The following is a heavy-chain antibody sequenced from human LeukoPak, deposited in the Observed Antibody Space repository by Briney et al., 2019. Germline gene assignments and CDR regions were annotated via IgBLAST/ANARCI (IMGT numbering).Heavy chain of an antibody. CDR2: IRASGGST. D-gene: IGHD2-15*01. CDR1: GFTFSSYA. V-gene: IGHV3-23*01. J-gene: IGHJ5*02. Sequence: PGGSLRLSCAASGFTFSSYAMNWVRQAPGKGLEWVSAIRASGGSTYYADSVKGRFTVSRDNSKNTLYLQMNSLRAEDTAVYFCAKGYCSGGSCYFGWFDPWGQGTLVTVSS. CDR3: AKGYCSGGSCYFGWFDP.